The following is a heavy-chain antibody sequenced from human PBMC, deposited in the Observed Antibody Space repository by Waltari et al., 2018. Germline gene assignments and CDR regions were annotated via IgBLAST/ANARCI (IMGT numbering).Heavy chain of an antibody. CDR3: ERIEGTIVGVVTRIFDY. CDR1: GGSISSISYY. J-gene: IGHJ4*02. CDR2: IYYSGRT. D-gene: IGHD3-3*01. Sequence: QLQLQESGPGLVKPSETLSLTCTVSGGSISSISYYWAWIRPPPGKGLEWIGSIYYSGRTDKNQHRKSGVTISVETSKNKWSLKLRSGTAGEKAVNYGERIEGTIVGVVTRIFDYGGKGTRVTVS. V-gene: IGHV4-39*01.